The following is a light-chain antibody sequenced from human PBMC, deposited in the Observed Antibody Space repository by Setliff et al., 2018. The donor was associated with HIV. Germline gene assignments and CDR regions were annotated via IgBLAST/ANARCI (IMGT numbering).Light chain of an antibody. J-gene: IGLJ2*01. CDR1: SSDIGNFNY. V-gene: IGLV2-14*01. CDR2: EVF. CDR3: SSHSSTSALEV. Sequence: QSALTQPASVSGSPGQSITISCTGTSSDIGNFNYVSWYQQHPGKAPTLVIFEVFNRPSGISDRFSGSKSGNTASLTISGLQAEYEADYFCSSHSSTSALEVFGGGTKVTVL.